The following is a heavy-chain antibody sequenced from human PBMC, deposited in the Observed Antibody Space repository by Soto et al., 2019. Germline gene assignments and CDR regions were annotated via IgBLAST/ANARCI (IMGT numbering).Heavy chain of an antibody. CDR2: ISDSSSYI. CDR3: ARYDSSGYYWPYYYYGMEV. V-gene: IGHV3-21*01. Sequence: GGSLRLSCAASGFTFSTYSMNWGRQAPGKGLEWVSSISDSSSYIYYADSVKGRFTISRDNAKNSLYLQMNSLRAEDTAVYYCARYDSSGYYWPYYYYGMEVWGQGYTVTVS. J-gene: IGHJ6*02. CDR1: GFTFSTYS. D-gene: IGHD3-22*01.